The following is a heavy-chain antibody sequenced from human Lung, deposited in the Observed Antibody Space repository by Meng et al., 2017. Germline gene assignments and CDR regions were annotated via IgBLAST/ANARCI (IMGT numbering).Heavy chain of an antibody. J-gene: IGHJ4*02. Sequence: VHRWWRGGGWVKAGGSLRLSCAASGFTFSRYAMSWVRQAPGKGLEWVSAISGSGSSPYYADSVKGRFTISRDNSKNTLYLQMNSLRAEDTAVYYCAKKGWLYWGSGDDYWGQGTLVTVSS. CDR1: GFTFSRYA. CDR2: ISGSGSSP. D-gene: IGHD7-27*01. V-gene: IGHV3-23*01. CDR3: AKKGWLYWGSGDDY.